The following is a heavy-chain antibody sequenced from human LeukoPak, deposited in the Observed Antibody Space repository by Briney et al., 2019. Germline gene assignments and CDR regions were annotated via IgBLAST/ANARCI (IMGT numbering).Heavy chain of an antibody. CDR2: INHSGST. J-gene: IGHJ5*02. CDR1: GGSFSGYY. CDR3: ARVHYSNGVLDP. V-gene: IGHV4-34*01. Sequence: SETLSPTCAVYGGSFSGYYWSWIRQPPGKGLEWIGEINHSGSTNYNPSLKSRVTISVDTSKNQFSLKLSSVTAADTAVYYCARVHYSNGVLDPWGQGTLVTVSS. D-gene: IGHD3-10*01.